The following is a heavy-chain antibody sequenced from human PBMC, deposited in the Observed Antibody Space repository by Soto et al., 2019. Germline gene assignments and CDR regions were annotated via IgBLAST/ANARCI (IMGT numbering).Heavy chain of an antibody. V-gene: IGHV3-30*18. CDR3: AKENCSGGSCYPRGNNYYYGMDV. CDR2: ISYDGNNK. D-gene: IGHD2-15*01. Sequence: QPGGSMRLSCAASGFTFSSYGMHWVRPAPGKGLEWVAVISYDGNNKYYADSVKGRFTISRDNSKNTLYLQMNSLRAEDTAVYYCAKENCSGGSCYPRGNNYYYGMDVWGQGTTVTVSS. J-gene: IGHJ6*02. CDR1: GFTFSSYG.